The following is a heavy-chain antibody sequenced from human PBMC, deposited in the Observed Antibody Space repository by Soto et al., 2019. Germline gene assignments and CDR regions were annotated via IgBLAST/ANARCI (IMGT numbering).Heavy chain of an antibody. D-gene: IGHD3-3*01. J-gene: IGHJ6*02. CDR1: GYMFSSFG. CDR3: ARDVDFGGGYTSYYYGMDV. V-gene: IGHV1-18*01. Sequence: RASVKVSCKASGYMFSSFGISWVRQAPGQGLEWMGWISVYNGHTKYAKKWQGRVTMTTDTSTSRAYMELRSLRSDDTAVYFCARDVDFGGGYTSYYYGMDVWGQGTTVTVSS. CDR2: ISVYNGHT.